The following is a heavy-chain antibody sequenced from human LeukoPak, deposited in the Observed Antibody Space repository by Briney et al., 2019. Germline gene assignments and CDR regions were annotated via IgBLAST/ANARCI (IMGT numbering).Heavy chain of an antibody. Sequence: PGGSLRLSCAASGFIFSTYGLYWVRQAPGKGLEWVALISYDGSDEYYADSAKGRFTISRDNSQNTLYLQMNSLRVYDAAVYYCARGVPPDYWGQGTLVTVSS. CDR1: GFIFSTYG. J-gene: IGHJ4*02. CDR3: ARGVPPDY. V-gene: IGHV3-33*05. CDR2: ISYDGSDE.